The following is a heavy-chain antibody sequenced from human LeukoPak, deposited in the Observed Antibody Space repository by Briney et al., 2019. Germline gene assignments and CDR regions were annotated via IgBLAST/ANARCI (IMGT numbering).Heavy chain of an antibody. J-gene: IGHJ4*02. Sequence: GGSLRPSCAASGFTFSSYSMNWVRQAPGKGLEWVSSISSSSYIYYADAVKGRFTISRDNAKNSLYLQMNSLRAEDTAVYYCARGRGIAVAGTSVIDYWGQGTLVTVSS. D-gene: IGHD6-19*01. CDR3: ARGRGIAVAGTSVIDY. CDR2: ISSSSYI. V-gene: IGHV3-21*01. CDR1: GFTFSSYS.